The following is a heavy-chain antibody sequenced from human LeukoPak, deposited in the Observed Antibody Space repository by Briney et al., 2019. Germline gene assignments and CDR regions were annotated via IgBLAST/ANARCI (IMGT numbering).Heavy chain of an antibody. CDR2: ISTYNGNT. CDR3: VRDSLAFYDSSNSYGFFDY. J-gene: IGHJ4*02. V-gene: IGHV1-18*01. CDR1: GYTFTTYG. Sequence: ASVKVSCKASGYTFTTYGISWVRQAPGQGLEWMGWISTYNGNTNYAQRFQGRVTMTTDTSTSTAYMELRSLRSDDTAVYYCVRDSLAFYDSSNSYGFFDYWGQGTLVNVSS. D-gene: IGHD3-22*01.